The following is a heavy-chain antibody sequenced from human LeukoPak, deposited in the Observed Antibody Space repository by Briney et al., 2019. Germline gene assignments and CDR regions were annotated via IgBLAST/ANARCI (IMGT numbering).Heavy chain of an antibody. J-gene: IGHJ6*03. CDR3: ARADFWSGQAHMDV. D-gene: IGHD3-3*01. Sequence: GGSLRLSCAASGFTFSSYSMNWVRQAPGKGLEWVSSISSSSSYIYYADSVKGRFTISRDNAKNSLYLQMNSLRAEDTAVYHCARADFWSGQAHMDVWAKGTTVTVSS. V-gene: IGHV3-21*01. CDR2: ISSSSSYI. CDR1: GFTFSSYS.